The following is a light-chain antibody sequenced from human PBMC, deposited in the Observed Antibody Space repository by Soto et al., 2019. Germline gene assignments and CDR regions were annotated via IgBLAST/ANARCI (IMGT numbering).Light chain of an antibody. CDR1: SSNIGYSH. Sequence: QSVLTQPPSVSAAPGQKVTISCSGSSSNIGYSHVSWYQQFPGTAPRLLIYDNDKRPSGIPGRFSGSKSGTSATLGITGLQTGDEADYYCGTWDASLSGVVFGGGTKLTVL. J-gene: IGLJ2*01. CDR3: GTWDASLSGVV. CDR2: DND. V-gene: IGLV1-51*01.